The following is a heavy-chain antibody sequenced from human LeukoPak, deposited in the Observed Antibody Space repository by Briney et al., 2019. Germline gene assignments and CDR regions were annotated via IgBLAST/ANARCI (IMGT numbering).Heavy chain of an antibody. D-gene: IGHD4-17*01. CDR1: GGYFTSYW. V-gene: IGHV5-51*01. CDR3: ARQLDDGESYWYFDL. Sequence: GESLQISCPCSGGYFTSYWVGWVRELPGKGLEWVAIIYFGDSDTRYSPSFQGRVTISAEKSIRTVYLQWSSLKAADSAMYYCARQLDDGESYWYFDLWGRGTLVTVSS. J-gene: IGHJ2*01. CDR2: IYFGDSDT.